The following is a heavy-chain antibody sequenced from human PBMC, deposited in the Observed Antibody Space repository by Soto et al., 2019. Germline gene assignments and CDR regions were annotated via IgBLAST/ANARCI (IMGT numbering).Heavy chain of an antibody. V-gene: IGHV3-13*01. J-gene: IGHJ6*01. D-gene: IGHD3-3*01. Sequence: EVQLVESGGGLVQPGGSLRLSCAASGFTFTSYDMHWVRQATGKGLEWVSAIGTAGDTYYPGSVKGRFTISRENAKNSLYLQMNSLRAEDTAVYYCARERITIFEGTAGKYYYYGIDVWGQGTTVTVSS. CDR1: GFTFTSYD. CDR3: ARERITIFEGTAGKYYYYGIDV. CDR2: IGTAGDT.